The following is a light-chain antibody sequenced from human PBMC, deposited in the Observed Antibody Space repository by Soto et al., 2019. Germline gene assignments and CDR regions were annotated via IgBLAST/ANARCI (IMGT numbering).Light chain of an antibody. CDR3: QHYKMYSPWT. J-gene: IGKJ1*01. CDR1: QGIRND. CDR2: AAS. V-gene: IGKV1-17*01. Sequence: DIQMTQSPSSLSASVGDRIPITCRASQGIRNDLGWYQQKPGKAPKRLIYAASSLQSGVPSRFSGSGSGTEFTLTISSLQPDDFATYYCQHYKMYSPWTFGQGTKVDI.